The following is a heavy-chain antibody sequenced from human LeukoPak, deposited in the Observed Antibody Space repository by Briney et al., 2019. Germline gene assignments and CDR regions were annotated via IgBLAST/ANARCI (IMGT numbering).Heavy chain of an antibody. CDR2: ISSSGSTI. Sequence: PGGSLRLSCAASGFTFSDYYMSWIRQAPGKGLEWVSYISSSGSTIYYADSVKGRFSVSRDNGRTSLYLQMNSLRAEDTAIYYCARHVPRGRSDFDCWGQGVLVTVS. CDR1: GFTFSDYY. J-gene: IGHJ4*02. CDR3: ARHVPRGRSDFDC. D-gene: IGHD5-12*01. V-gene: IGHV3-11*04.